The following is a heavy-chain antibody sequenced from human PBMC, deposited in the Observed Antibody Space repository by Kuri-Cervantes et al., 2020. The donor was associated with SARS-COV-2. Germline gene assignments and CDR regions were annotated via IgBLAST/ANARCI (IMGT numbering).Heavy chain of an antibody. Sequence: GGSLRLSCGASGFTFSSYAMSWVRQAPGKGLEWVSAISGSGVSTYYADSVKGRFTISRDNSKNTLYLKMNSLRAEDTAVYYCAKDSGYQLHYVYYYYGMDVWGQGTTVTVSS. CDR3: AKDSGYQLHYVYYYYGMDV. J-gene: IGHJ6*02. CDR1: GFTFSSYA. CDR2: ISGSGVST. V-gene: IGHV3-23*01. D-gene: IGHD2-2*01.